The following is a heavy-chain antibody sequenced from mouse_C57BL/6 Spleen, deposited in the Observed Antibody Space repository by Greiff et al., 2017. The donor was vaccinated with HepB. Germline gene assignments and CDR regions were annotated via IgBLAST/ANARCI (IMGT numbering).Heavy chain of an antibody. J-gene: IGHJ4*01. CDR2: IYPGDGDT. D-gene: IGHD1-1*01. V-gene: IGHV1-80*01. Sequence: QVQLQQSGAELVKPGASVKISCKASGYAFSSYWMNWVKQRPGKGLEWIGQIYPGDGDTNYNGKFKGKATLTADKSSSTAYMQLSSLTSEDSAVYFCARRDYYGYYAMDYWGQGTSVTVSS. CDR3: ARRDYYGYYAMDY. CDR1: GYAFSSYW.